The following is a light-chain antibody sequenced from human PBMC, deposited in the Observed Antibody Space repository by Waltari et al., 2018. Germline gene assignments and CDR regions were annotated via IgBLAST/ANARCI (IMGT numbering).Light chain of an antibody. CDR3: SSYAGSNKGV. CDR2: EVT. Sequence: QSALTQPPSASGSPGQSVTISCTGTSSDFGPHNYVPWSQHHPGKAPKLMIYEVTKRPSGVPDRFSGSKSGNTASLTVSGLQAEDEADYYCSSYAGSNKGVFGGGTHLTVL. V-gene: IGLV2-8*01. J-gene: IGLJ2*01. CDR1: SSDFGPHNY.